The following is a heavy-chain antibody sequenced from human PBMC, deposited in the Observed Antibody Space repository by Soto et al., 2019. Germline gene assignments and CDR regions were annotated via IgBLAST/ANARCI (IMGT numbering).Heavy chain of an antibody. CDR3: AKGGSTSWLRDASDI. V-gene: IGHV3-9*01. Sequence: EVQLVESGGGLVQPGRSLRLSCAASGFTFDDYAMHWVRQAPGKGLEWVSGISSNSGRIGYADSVKGRFTISRDNAKNSLFLQMNSLRAEDTALYYCAKGGSTSWLRDASDIWGQGTIVTVSS. CDR2: ISSNSGRI. D-gene: IGHD2-2*01. J-gene: IGHJ3*02. CDR1: GFTFDDYA.